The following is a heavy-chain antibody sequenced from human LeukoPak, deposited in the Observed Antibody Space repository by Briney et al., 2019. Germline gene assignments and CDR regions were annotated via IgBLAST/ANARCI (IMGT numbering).Heavy chain of an antibody. V-gene: IGHV1-46*01. CDR2: INPSGGST. Sequence: ASVKVSCKASGYTFTSYYMHWVRQAPGQGLECMGIINPSGGSTSYAQKFQGRVTMTRDTSTSIVYMELSSLRSEDTAVYYCARDQLPVLDAPKSRYYYYYMDVGGKGTTVTVSS. CDR3: ARDQLPVLDAPKSRYYYYYMDV. CDR1: GYTFTSYY. J-gene: IGHJ6*03. D-gene: IGHD6-6*01.